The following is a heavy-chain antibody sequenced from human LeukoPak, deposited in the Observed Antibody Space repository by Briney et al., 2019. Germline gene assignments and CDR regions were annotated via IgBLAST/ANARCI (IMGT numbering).Heavy chain of an antibody. V-gene: IGHV3-30*04. J-gene: IGHJ4*02. CDR1: GFTFSSYA. CDR3: ARGPDSYHYRPVTY. D-gene: IGHD5-18*01. Sequence: GGSLRLSCAASGFTFSSYAVHWVRQAPGKGLEWVAVISYDGSNKYYADSVKGRFTISRDNSKNTLYLQMNSLRAEDTAVYYCARGPDSYHYRPVTYWGQGTLVTVSS. CDR2: ISYDGSNK.